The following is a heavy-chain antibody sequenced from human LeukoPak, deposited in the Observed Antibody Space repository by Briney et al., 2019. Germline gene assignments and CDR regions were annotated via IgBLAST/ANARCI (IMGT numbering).Heavy chain of an antibody. Sequence: PSETLSLTCTVSGGSISSYYWSWIRQPPGKGLEWIGYIYYSGSTNYNPSLKSRVTISVDTSKNQFPLKLSSVTAADTAVYYCARPYGSGSYYLNWFDPWGQGTLVTVSS. CDR1: GGSISSYY. CDR2: IYYSGST. J-gene: IGHJ5*02. V-gene: IGHV4-59*01. CDR3: ARPYGSGSYYLNWFDP. D-gene: IGHD3-10*01.